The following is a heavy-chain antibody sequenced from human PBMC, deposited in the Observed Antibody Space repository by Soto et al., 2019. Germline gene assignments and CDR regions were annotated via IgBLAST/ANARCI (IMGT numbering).Heavy chain of an antibody. CDR1: GFTFSSYS. Sequence: ETLSLSCAASGFTFSSYSMNWVRQAPGKGLEWVSYIRSSSTIYYADSVTGRLTITRDNSKNTLYLQMNSLRAEDTAVYYCARDGRYYYDSSGYLRVDYWGQGTLVTVSS. D-gene: IGHD3-22*01. V-gene: IGHV3-48*04. CDR3: ARDGRYYYDSSGYLRVDY. J-gene: IGHJ4*02. CDR2: IRSSSTI.